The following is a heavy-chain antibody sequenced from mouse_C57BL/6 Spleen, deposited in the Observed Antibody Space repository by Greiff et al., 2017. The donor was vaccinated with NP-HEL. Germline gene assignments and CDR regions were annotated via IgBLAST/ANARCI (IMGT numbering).Heavy chain of an antibody. J-gene: IGHJ2*01. V-gene: IGHV1-82*01. Sequence: VQLQQSGPELVKPGASVKISCKASGYAFSSSWMNWVKQRPGKGLEWIGRIYPGDGDTNYNGKFKGKATLTADKSSSTAYMQLSSLTSEDSAVCFCARSTYYFDYWGQGTTLTVSS. CDR2: IYPGDGDT. D-gene: IGHD5-1*01. CDR1: GYAFSSSW. CDR3: ARSTYYFDY.